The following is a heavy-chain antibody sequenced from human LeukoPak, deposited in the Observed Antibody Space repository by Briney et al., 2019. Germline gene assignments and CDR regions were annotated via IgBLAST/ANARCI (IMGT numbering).Heavy chain of an antibody. CDR3: ARRLTQYDCFDP. CDR1: GDSVSSNSVT. CDR2: TYYRSTWYN. D-gene: IGHD2-2*01. Sequence: SQTLSLTCAISGDSVSSNSVTWNWIRQSPSRGLEWLGRTYYRSTWYNDYVVSVRGRITVNPDTSKNQFSLHLNSVTPEDTAVYYCARRLTQYDCFDPWGQGILVTVSS. J-gene: IGHJ5*02. V-gene: IGHV6-1*01.